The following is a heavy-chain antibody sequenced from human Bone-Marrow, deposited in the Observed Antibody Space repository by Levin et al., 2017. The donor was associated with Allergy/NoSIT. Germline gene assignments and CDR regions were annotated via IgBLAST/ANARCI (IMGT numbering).Heavy chain of an antibody. Sequence: GASVKVSCKASGGAFSTYTISWVRHAPGQGLEWMGGIIPIFGKTNYAQKFRDRVTITADESTTTAYMELTSLRSDDTAVYYCARDGPLTGNDWGAYWGQGTLVTVSS. V-gene: IGHV1-69*13. D-gene: IGHD5-12*01. CDR1: GGAFSTYT. J-gene: IGHJ4*02. CDR3: ARDGPLTGNDWGAY. CDR2: IIPIFGKT.